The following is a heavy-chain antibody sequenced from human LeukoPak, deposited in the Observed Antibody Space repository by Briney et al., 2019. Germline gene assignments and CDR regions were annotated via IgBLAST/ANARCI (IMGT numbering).Heavy chain of an antibody. V-gene: IGHV1-2*02. Sequence: ASVKVSCKASGYTFTGYYMHWVRQAPGQGLEWMGWINPNSGGTNYAQKFQGRVNMTRDTSISTAYMELSRLRSDDTAVYYCARDRQEDCSGGSCYSMLNWFDPWGQGTLVTVSS. CDR2: INPNSGGT. CDR1: GYTFTGYY. CDR3: ARDRQEDCSGGSCYSMLNWFDP. D-gene: IGHD2-15*01. J-gene: IGHJ5*02.